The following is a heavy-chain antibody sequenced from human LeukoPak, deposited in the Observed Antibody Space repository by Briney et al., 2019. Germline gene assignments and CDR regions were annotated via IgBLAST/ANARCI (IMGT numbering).Heavy chain of an antibody. Sequence: ASVKVSCKASVYTFTSYGISWVRQAPGQGLEWMGWISAYNGNTNYAQKLQGRVTMTTDTSTSTAYMELRSLRSDDTAVYYCARVPTPLSAYYYDSGGYSSWFDPWGQGTLVTVSS. CDR1: VYTFTSYG. V-gene: IGHV1-18*01. CDR2: ISAYNGNT. D-gene: IGHD3-22*01. J-gene: IGHJ5*02. CDR3: ARVPTPLSAYYYDSGGYSSWFDP.